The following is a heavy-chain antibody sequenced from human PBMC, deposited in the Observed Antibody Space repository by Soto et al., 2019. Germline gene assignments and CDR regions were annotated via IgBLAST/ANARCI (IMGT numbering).Heavy chain of an antibody. V-gene: IGHV3-7*01. J-gene: IGHJ4*02. Sequence: LRLSCAASEFTFSNSWMAWVRQAPGKGLEWVSDTNPYGSTTSYVDSVKGRFTVSRDNAKNSLYLQMNSLRVEDTAVYYCARDPAFGALDYWGLGTLVTVSS. CDR3: ARDPAFGALDY. CDR1: EFTFSNSW. CDR2: TNPYGSTT. D-gene: IGHD3-10*01.